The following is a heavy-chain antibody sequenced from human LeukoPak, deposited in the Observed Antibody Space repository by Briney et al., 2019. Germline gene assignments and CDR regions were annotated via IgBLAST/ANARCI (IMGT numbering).Heavy chain of an antibody. CDR3: ARGLKRDGYDY. CDR1: GGSISSYY. V-gene: IGHV4-59*01. D-gene: IGHD5-24*01. Sequence: KPSETLSLTCTVSGGSISSYYWSRIRQPPGKGLEWIGYIYYSGSTNYNPSLKSRVTISVDTSKNQFSLKLSSVTAADTAVYYCARGLKRDGYDYWGQGTLVTVSS. CDR2: IYYSGST. J-gene: IGHJ4*02.